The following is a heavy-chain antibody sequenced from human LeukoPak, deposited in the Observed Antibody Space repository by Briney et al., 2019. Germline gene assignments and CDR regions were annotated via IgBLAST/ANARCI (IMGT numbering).Heavy chain of an antibody. CDR1: GITFIAYW. D-gene: IGHD4-23*01. CDR2: IDTDGRTT. CDR3: ARGGATVVRLLVY. J-gene: IGHJ4*02. Sequence: PGGSLRLSCAASGITFIAYWMHWVRQAPGKGREWVASIDTDGRTTAYVDSVKGRFTTSSDNAKSTLYMHLNSLRDADTAVYYCARGGATVVRLLVYWGQRTLVTVSS. V-gene: IGHV3-74*01.